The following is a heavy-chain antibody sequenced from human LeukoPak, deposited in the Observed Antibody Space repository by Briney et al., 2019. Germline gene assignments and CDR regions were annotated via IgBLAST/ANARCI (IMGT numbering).Heavy chain of an antibody. CDR2: IIPILGIA. J-gene: IGHJ6*02. CDR1: GGTFSSYT. V-gene: IGHV1-69*02. Sequence: SVTVSCTASGGTFSSYTISWVRQAPGQGIEWMGRIIPILGIANYAQKFQGRVTITADKSTSTAYMELSSLRSEDTAVYYCASEYYDILTGVWYYGMDVWGQGTTVTVSS. CDR3: ASEYYDILTGVWYYGMDV. D-gene: IGHD3-9*01.